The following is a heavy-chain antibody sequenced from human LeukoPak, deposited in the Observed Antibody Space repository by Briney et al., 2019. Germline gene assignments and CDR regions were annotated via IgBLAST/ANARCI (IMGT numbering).Heavy chain of an antibody. CDR1: GYTFTSYG. CDR2: ISAYNGNT. CDR3: ARAGSYYSKDFDY. J-gene: IGHJ4*02. D-gene: IGHD1-26*01. V-gene: IGHV1-18*01. Sequence: ASVKVSCKASGYTFTSYGISWVRQAPGQGLEWMGWISAYNGNTNYAQKLQGRVTITRNTSISTAYMELSSLRSEDTAVYYCARAGSYYSKDFDYWGQGTLVTVSS.